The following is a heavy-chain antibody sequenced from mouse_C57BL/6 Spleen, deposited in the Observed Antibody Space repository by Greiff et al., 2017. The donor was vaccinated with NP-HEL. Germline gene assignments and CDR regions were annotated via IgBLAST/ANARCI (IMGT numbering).Heavy chain of an antibody. CDR2: FHPYNDDT. CDR1: GYTFTTYP. J-gene: IGHJ2*01. CDR3: ARGPFYGSSWDYFDY. D-gene: IGHD1-1*01. V-gene: IGHV1-47*01. Sequence: VQLKESGAELVKPGASVKMSCKASGYTFTTYPIEWMKQNHGKSLEWIGNFHPYNDDTKYNEKFKGKATLTVEKSPSTVYLELSRLTSDDSAVYYCARGPFYGSSWDYFDYWGQGTTLTVSS.